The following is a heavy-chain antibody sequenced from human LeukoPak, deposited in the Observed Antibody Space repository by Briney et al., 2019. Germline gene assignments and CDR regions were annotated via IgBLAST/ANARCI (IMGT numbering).Heavy chain of an antibody. CDR1: GYAFTNYA. J-gene: IGHJ4*02. CDR3: ARGYCSSATCRHFDY. Sequence: GASVKVSCKASGYAFTNYAISWVRLAPGQGLEWMGWISVYNGNTNYAQKLQGRVTMTADTSTTTAYMELRSLRSDDTAVYYCARGYCSSATCRHFDYWGQGALVTVSS. CDR2: ISVYNGNT. D-gene: IGHD2-2*01. V-gene: IGHV1-18*01.